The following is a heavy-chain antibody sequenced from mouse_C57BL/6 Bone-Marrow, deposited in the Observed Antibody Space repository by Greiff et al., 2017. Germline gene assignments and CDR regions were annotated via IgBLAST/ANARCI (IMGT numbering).Heavy chain of an antibody. D-gene: IGHD1-1*01. CDR1: GYTFTDYY. CDR3: ARNYCGSAWFAY. Sequence: EVKLQESGPVLVKPGASVKMSCKASGYTFTDYYMNWVKQSHGKSLEWIGVIHPYNGGTSYNQKFKGKATLTVDKSSSTAYMELNSLTSEYSAVYYCARNYCGSAWFAYWGEGTLVTVSA. V-gene: IGHV1-19*01. J-gene: IGHJ3*01. CDR2: IHPYNGGT.